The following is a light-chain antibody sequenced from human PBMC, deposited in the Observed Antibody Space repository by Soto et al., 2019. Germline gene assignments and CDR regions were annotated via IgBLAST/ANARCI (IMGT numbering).Light chain of an antibody. J-gene: IGKJ1*01. CDR3: QQYGSSPT. Sequence: EIVLTQSPGTLSLSPGERATLSCRSSQSVSSSYLAWYQHKPGQAPRLLIYDVSSRATGIPDRFSGSGSGTDFTLPISRLEPEDFAVYYYQQYGSSPTFGQGTKVEIK. CDR2: DVS. V-gene: IGKV3-20*01. CDR1: QSVSSSY.